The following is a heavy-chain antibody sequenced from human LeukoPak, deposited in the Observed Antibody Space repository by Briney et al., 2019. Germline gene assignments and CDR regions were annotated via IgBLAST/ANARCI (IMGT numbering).Heavy chain of an antibody. CDR2: ISSSSSYI. V-gene: IGHV3-21*01. CDR1: GGSFSGYY. J-gene: IGHJ3*02. Sequence: PSETLSLTCAVYGGSFSGYYWSWIRQPPGKGLEWVSSISSSSSYIYYADSVKGRFTISRDNAKNSLYLQMNSLRAGDTAVYYCARDGYSYKAFDIWGQGTMVTVSS. CDR3: ARDGYSYKAFDI. D-gene: IGHD5-18*01.